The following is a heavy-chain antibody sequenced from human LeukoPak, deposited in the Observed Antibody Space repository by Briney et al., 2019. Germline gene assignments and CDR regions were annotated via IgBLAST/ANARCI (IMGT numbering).Heavy chain of an antibody. Sequence: GGSLRLSCAASGFTFSSYEMSWVRQAPGKGLEWVSYISSSGSTIYYADSVKGRFTISRDNAKNSLYLQMNSLRAEDTAVYYCARDLTDPPYYYYIDVWGKGTTVTISS. CDR2: ISSSGSTI. CDR1: GFTFSSYE. CDR3: ARDLTDPPYYYYIDV. J-gene: IGHJ6*03. V-gene: IGHV3-48*03.